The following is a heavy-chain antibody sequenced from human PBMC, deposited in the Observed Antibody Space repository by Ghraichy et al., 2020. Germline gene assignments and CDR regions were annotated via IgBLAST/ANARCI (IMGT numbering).Heavy chain of an antibody. CDR1: GFTFSSYS. CDR3: AGDSGYDFWDAFDI. J-gene: IGHJ3*02. D-gene: IGHD5-12*01. Sequence: GGSLRLSCAASGFTFSSYSMNWVRQAPGKGLEWVSSISSSSSYIYYADSVKGRFTISRDNSKNSLYLQMNSLRAEDTAVYYCAGDSGYDFWDAFDIWGQGTMVTVSS. CDR2: ISSSSSYI. V-gene: IGHV3-21*01.